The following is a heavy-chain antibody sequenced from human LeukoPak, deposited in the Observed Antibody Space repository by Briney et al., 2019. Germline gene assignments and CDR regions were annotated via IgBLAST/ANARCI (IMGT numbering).Heavy chain of an antibody. CDR2: ISYDGSNK. J-gene: IGHJ4*02. V-gene: IGHV3-30-3*01. Sequence: PGGSLRLSCAASGFTFSSYAMHWVRQAPGKGLEWVAVISYDGSNKYYADSVQGRFSISRDSSKNTLSLQMNSLTTDDTARYYCARGTMLQLVPCLDYWGQGTLVTVSS. CDR3: ARGTMLQLVPCLDY. D-gene: IGHD6-13*01. CDR1: GFTFSSYA.